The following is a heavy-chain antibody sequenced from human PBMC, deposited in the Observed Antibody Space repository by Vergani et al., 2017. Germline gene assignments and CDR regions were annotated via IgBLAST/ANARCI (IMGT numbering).Heavy chain of an antibody. CDR1: GYTFTSYD. V-gene: IGHV1-8*01. D-gene: IGHD6-13*01. Sequence: QVQLVQSGAEVKKPGASVKVSCKASGYTFTSYDINWVRQATGQGLEWMGWMNPNSGNKGYAQKFQGRVTMTRNTSISTAYMELSSLRSEDTAVYYCARAAYSSSSQGGDYWGQGTLVTVSS. CDR3: ARAAYSSSSQGGDY. J-gene: IGHJ4*02. CDR2: MNPNSGNK.